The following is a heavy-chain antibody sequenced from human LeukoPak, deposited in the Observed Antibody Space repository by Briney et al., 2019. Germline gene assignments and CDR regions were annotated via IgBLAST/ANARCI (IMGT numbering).Heavy chain of an antibody. D-gene: IGHD2-8*01. Sequence: SGGSLRLSCAASGFTFSAYAMSWVRQAPGKGLEWVSTISGSGVSTYYADSVKGRFTASRDNSKNTLYLQRNSLRAEDRAVYYCAKGTNNYEYWGQGTLVAVSS. V-gene: IGHV3-23*01. CDR2: ISGSGVST. CDR1: GFTFSAYA. CDR3: AKGTNNYEY. J-gene: IGHJ4*02.